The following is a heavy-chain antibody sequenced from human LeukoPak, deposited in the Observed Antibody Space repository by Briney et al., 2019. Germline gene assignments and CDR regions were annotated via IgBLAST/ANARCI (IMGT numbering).Heavy chain of an antibody. J-gene: IGHJ5*02. D-gene: IGHD2-2*01. CDR1: GYTFTGYY. Sequence: ASVKVSCKASGYTFTGYYMHWVRQAPGQGFEWMGWINPNSGGTNYAQKFQGRVTMTRDTSISTAYMELSRLRSDDTAVYYCARDRVPAAKGWFDPWGQGTLVTVSS. CDR2: INPNSGGT. CDR3: ARDRVPAAKGWFDP. V-gene: IGHV1-2*02.